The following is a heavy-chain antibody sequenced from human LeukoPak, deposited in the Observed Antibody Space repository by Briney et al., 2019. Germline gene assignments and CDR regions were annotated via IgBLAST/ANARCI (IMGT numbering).Heavy chain of an antibody. V-gene: IGHV3-7*01. J-gene: IGHJ4*02. D-gene: IGHD3-10*01. CDR2: IKSDGSEE. Sequence: GGSLRLFCATSGFIFRSYWMCWVRQAPGKGLEWVANIKSDGSEEYYGDSVKGRFTISRDNAKNSLYLQMNSLRVEDTAVYYCARGDLWLGHWGQGSLVTVSS. CDR1: GFIFRSYW. CDR3: ARGDLWLGH.